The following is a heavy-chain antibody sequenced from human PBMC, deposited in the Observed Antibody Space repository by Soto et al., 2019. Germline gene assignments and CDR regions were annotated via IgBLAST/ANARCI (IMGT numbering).Heavy chain of an antibody. CDR1: VFTFSIYW. Sequence: PRGSLLLSCASSVFTFSIYWMHWVRQGPGKGLVWVSRIKSDGSSTRYADSVKGRFTISRDNAENTLYLQMNSLRAEDTAVYYCAREVFGSGYYYFDYWGQGTMVTVSS. V-gene: IGHV3-74*01. D-gene: IGHD5-12*01. CDR2: IKSDGSST. CDR3: AREVFGSGYYYFDY. J-gene: IGHJ4*02.